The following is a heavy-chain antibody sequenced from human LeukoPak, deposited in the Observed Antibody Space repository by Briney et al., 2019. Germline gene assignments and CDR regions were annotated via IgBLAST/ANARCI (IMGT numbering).Heavy chain of an antibody. Sequence: GGSLRHSCAASGFTFNAYTMKWVRQAPGEGLEWVSSICDSGRHIFYADSVKGRFTTSRDNAQNSLYLQMNSLGAEDTAVYYCARDFGVIASTGGIDYWGQGTLVTVSS. D-gene: IGHD2-8*01. J-gene: IGHJ4*02. CDR3: ARDFGVIASTGGIDY. CDR1: GFTFNAYT. CDR2: ICDSGRHI. V-gene: IGHV3-21*01.